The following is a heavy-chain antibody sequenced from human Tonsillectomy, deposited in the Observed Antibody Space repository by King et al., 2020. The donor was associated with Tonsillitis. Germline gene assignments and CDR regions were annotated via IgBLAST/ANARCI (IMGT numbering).Heavy chain of an antibody. CDR2: IRYDGSNK. Sequence: VQLVESGGGVVQPGGSLRLSCAASGFTFSSYAMHWVRQAPGKGLEWVAFIRYDGSNKYYADSVKGRFTISRDNSKNTLYLQMNSLRAEDTAVYYCAKIIGAGYNYGDYWGQGTLVTVSS. V-gene: IGHV3-30*02. CDR1: GFTFSSYA. D-gene: IGHD5-24*01. CDR3: AKIIGAGYNYGDY. J-gene: IGHJ4*02.